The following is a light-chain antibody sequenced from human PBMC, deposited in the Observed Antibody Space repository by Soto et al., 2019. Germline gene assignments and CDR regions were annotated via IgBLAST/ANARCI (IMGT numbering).Light chain of an antibody. Sequence: QSALTQPPSASGSPGQSVTISCTGTSSDVGGYNYVSWYQQHPGKAPKLMIYEVNKRPSGVPDRFSGSKSGNTASLTVSGLQAEDEADYYRSSYAGTPFVFGTGTKVTVL. CDR2: EVN. CDR1: SSDVGGYNY. J-gene: IGLJ1*01. CDR3: SSYAGTPFV. V-gene: IGLV2-8*01.